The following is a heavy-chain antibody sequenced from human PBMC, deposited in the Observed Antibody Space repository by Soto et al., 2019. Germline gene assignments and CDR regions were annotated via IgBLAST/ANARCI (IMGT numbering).Heavy chain of an antibody. CDR2: INAGNGNT. V-gene: IGHV1-3*01. J-gene: IGHJ3*02. D-gene: IGHD5-18*01. CDR3: AREEPGYGTAFDI. CDR1: GYTFTSYA. Sequence: QVQLVQSGAEVKKPGASVKVSCKASGYTFTSYAMHWVRQAPGQRLEWMGWINAGNGNTKYSQKFQGRVTITGDTSASTAYMELSSLRSEDTAVYYCAREEPGYGTAFDIWGQGTMVTVSS.